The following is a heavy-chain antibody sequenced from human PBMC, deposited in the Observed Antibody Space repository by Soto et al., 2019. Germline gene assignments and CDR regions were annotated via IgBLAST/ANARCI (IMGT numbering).Heavy chain of an antibody. Sequence: SVKVSCKASGGTFSSYAISWVRQAPGQGLEWMGGIIPIFGTANYAQKFQGRVTITADESTSTAYMELSSLRSDDTAIYYCARMATFGSLNWFDPWGQGTLVTVSS. CDR1: GGTFSSYA. J-gene: IGHJ5*02. CDR3: ARMATFGSLNWFDP. CDR2: IIPIFGTA. D-gene: IGHD3-16*01. V-gene: IGHV1-69*13.